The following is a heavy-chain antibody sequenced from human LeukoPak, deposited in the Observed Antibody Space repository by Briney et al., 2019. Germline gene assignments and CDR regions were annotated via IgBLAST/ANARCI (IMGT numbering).Heavy chain of an antibody. V-gene: IGHV3-21*01. CDR3: ARDSSGWSRDY. CDR1: GFTFSTYS. Sequence: GGPLRLSCAASGFTFSTYSMNWVRQAPGKGLEWVSSISSGSSYIYYADPVKGRFTISRDNAKNSLYLQMNSLRADDTAVYYCARDSSGWSRDYWGQGTLVTVSS. J-gene: IGHJ4*02. CDR2: ISSGSSYI. D-gene: IGHD6-19*01.